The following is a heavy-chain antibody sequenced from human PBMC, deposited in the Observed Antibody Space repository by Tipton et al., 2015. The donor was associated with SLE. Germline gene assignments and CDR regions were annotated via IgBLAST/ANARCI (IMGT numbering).Heavy chain of an antibody. D-gene: IGHD5-24*01. J-gene: IGHJ4*02. Sequence: TLSLTCTVSGGSISSYYWSWIRQPPGKGLEWIGYIYYSGSTNYNPSLKSRVTISVDTSKNQFSLKLSSVTAADTAVYYCARGDGYSQDYWGQGTLVTVSS. CDR3: ARGDGYSQDY. CDR2: IYYSGST. V-gene: IGHV4-59*08. CDR1: GGSISSYY.